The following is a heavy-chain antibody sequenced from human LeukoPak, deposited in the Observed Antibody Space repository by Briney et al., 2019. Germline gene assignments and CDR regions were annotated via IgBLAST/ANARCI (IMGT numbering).Heavy chain of an antibody. V-gene: IGHV2-5*02. CDR1: GFSLSTSGVG. Sequence: SGPTLVKPTQTLTLTCTFSGFSLSTSGVGVGWIRQPPGKALEWLALTYWDDDKRYSPSLKSRLTITKDTSKNQVVLTMTNMDPVDTATYYCAHYGVDEGEDNWFDPWGQGTLVTVSS. D-gene: IGHD4-17*01. J-gene: IGHJ5*02. CDR3: AHYGVDEGEDNWFDP. CDR2: TYWDDDK.